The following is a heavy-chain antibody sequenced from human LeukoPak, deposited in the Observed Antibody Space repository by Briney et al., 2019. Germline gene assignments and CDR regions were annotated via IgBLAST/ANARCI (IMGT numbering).Heavy chain of an antibody. D-gene: IGHD2-2*01. CDR2: ISIGSDGT. V-gene: IGHV3-23*01. J-gene: IGHJ4*02. Sequence: GGSLRLPCAGSGFTFNNYAMSWVRQTPRKGLEWVSTISIGSDGTYYADPVKGRFTMSRDNSKNTLYLQMSSLRAEDTAVYYCVRAAPRDCSSTSCSLFDNWGQGILVTVSS. CDR3: VRAAPRDCSSTSCSLFDN. CDR1: GFTFNNYA.